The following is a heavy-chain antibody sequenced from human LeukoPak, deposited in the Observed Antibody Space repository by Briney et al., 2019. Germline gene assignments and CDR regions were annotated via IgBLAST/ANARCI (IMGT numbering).Heavy chain of an antibody. V-gene: IGHV3-48*03. CDR2: ISSSGSTI. CDR3: ATDYGANSGGFDY. CDR1: GFTFSNYE. Sequence: GGSLTLSCAASGFTFSNYEMNWVRQAPGKGLEWVSYISSSGSTIHYADSVKGRFTISRDNAKNSLYLQMNSLRAEDTAVYYCATDYGANSGGFDYWGQGTLVTVSP. D-gene: IGHD4-23*01. J-gene: IGHJ4*02.